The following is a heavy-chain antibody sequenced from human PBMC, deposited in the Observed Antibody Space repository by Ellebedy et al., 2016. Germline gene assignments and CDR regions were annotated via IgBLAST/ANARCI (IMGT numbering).Heavy chain of an antibody. D-gene: IGHD2-2*01. CDR2: IYSSGST. V-gene: IGHV4-4*07. CDR1: GGSINSYY. Sequence: GSLRLSXTVSGGSINSYYWSWIRHPAGKGLEWIGRIYSSGSTDYNPSLKSRVTMSVDTSKNQFSLKLSSVTAADTAVYYCARDWGGYCTSASCAGHYFDYWGQGTLVTVSS. CDR3: ARDWGGYCTSASCAGHYFDY. J-gene: IGHJ4*02.